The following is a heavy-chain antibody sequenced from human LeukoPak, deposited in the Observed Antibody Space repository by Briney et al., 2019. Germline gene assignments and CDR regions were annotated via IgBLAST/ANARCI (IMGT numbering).Heavy chain of an antibody. J-gene: IGHJ4*02. CDR1: GFTFSDYY. CDR2: ISTSGSTI. Sequence: KPGGSLRLSCAASGFTFSDYYMSWMRQAPGQGLEWVSYISTSGSTIYHADSVKGRFTISRDNAKNSLYLQMNSLRAEDTAVYYCAREHCSTTSCYFDYWGQGSLVTVSS. CDR3: AREHCSTTSCYFDY. V-gene: IGHV3-11*01. D-gene: IGHD2-2*01.